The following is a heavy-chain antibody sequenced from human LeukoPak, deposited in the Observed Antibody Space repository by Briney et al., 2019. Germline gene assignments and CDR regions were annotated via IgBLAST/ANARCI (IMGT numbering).Heavy chain of an antibody. V-gene: IGHV1-69*13. CDR2: IIPIFGTA. CDR1: GGTFSSYA. CDR3: AREEYSREVDLYYFDY. D-gene: IGHD6-6*01. Sequence: SVKVSCKASGGTFSSYAISWVRQAPGQGLEWMGGIIPIFGTANYAQKFQGRVTITADESTSTAYMELSSLRSEDTAVYYCAREEYSREVDLYYFDYWGQGTLVTVSS. J-gene: IGHJ4*02.